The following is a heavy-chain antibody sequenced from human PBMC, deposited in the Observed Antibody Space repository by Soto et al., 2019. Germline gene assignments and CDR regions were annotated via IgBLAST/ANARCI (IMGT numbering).Heavy chain of an antibody. D-gene: IGHD6-13*01. J-gene: IGHJ4*02. CDR3: ARADPSMTAAGYY. V-gene: IGHV3-30-3*01. Sequence: QVQLVESGGGVVQPGRSLRLSCAASGFTFSNYAMHWVRQAPGKGLEWVAVISYDGSNKYYADSVKGRFTISRDNSKNMLYLQMNSLRTEDTAFYYCARADPSMTAAGYYWGQGTLVTVSS. CDR2: ISYDGSNK. CDR1: GFTFSNYA.